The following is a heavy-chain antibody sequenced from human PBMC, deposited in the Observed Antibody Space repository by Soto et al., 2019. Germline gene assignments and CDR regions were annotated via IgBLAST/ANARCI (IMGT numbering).Heavy chain of an antibody. D-gene: IGHD3-16*01. J-gene: IGHJ4*02. CDR1: GFTFSSYG. Sequence: PGGSLRLSCVASGFTFSSYGMHWVRQAPGKGLEWVAFIWHDGGNKFYAESVKGRFTISRDNSKNTLYLQMTSLSAEDTAMYYCARDGDVNTGFGKDYWGQGTLVTVSS. V-gene: IGHV3-33*01. CDR3: ARDGDVNTGFGKDY. CDR2: IWHDGGNK.